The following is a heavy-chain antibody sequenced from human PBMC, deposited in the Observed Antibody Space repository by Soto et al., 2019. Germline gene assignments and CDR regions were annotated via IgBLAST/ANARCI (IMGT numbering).Heavy chain of an antibody. Sequence: ASVKVSCKASGGTFSSYTISWVRQAPGQGLEWMGRIIPILGIANYAQKFQGRVTITADKSTSTAYMELSSLRSEDTAVYYCARDPGGHSGSTGAFDYWGQGTLVTVSS. J-gene: IGHJ4*02. CDR3: ARDPGGHSGSTGAFDY. CDR2: IIPILGIA. V-gene: IGHV1-69*04. CDR1: GGTFSSYT. D-gene: IGHD5-12*01.